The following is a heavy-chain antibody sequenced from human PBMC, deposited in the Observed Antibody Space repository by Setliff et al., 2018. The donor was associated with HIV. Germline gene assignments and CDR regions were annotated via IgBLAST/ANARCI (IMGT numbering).Heavy chain of an antibody. D-gene: IGHD2-15*01. Sequence: SETLSLTCTVSGGSISSYYWSWIRQPPGKGLEWIGYIYYSGSTNYNPSLKSRVTISVDTSKNQFSLKLSSVTAADTAVYYCARQGYCSGGSCYWFDPWGQGTLVTVSS. CDR2: IYYSGST. CDR1: GGSISSYY. J-gene: IGHJ5*02. V-gene: IGHV4-59*08. CDR3: ARQGYCSGGSCYWFDP.